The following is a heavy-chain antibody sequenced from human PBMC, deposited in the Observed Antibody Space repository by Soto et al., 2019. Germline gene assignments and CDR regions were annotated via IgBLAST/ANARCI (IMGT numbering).Heavy chain of an antibody. V-gene: IGHV4-30-2*01. CDR1: GGSISSGGYS. D-gene: IGHD3-16*02. J-gene: IGHJ6*02. Sequence: QLQLQESGSGLVKPSQTLSLTCAVSGGSISSGGYSWSWIRQPPGKGLEWIGYIYHSGCTYYNPSLKSRVTISVDRSKNQFSLKLSSVTAADTAVYYCARVNYDYVWGSYRPYGMDVWGQGTTVTVSS. CDR2: IYHSGCT. CDR3: ARVNYDYVWGSYRPYGMDV.